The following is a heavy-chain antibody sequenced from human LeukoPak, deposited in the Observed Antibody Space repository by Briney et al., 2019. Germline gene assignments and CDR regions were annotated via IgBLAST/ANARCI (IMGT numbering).Heavy chain of an antibody. CDR2: ISYDGSNK. CDR1: GFTFSSYG. V-gene: IGHV3-30*18. CDR3: AKVVKVSSSWSAFDY. D-gene: IGHD6-13*01. Sequence: GGSLRLSCAASGFTFSSYGMHWVRQAPGKGLEWVAVISYDGSNKYYADSVKGRFTISRDISKNTLYLQMNTVRAEDTAIYYCAKVVKVSSSWSAFDYWGQGTLVTVSS. J-gene: IGHJ4*02.